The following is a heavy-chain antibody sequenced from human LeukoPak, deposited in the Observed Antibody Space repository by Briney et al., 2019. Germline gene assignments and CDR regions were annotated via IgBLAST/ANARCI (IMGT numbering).Heavy chain of an antibody. D-gene: IGHD3-22*01. J-gene: IGHJ4*02. CDR3: ARASYDSSGYCPFDY. CDR2: INHSGST. V-gene: IGHV4-34*01. CDR1: GGSFSGYY. Sequence: PSETLSLTCAVYGGSFSGYYWSWIRQPPGKGLEWIGEINHSGSTNYNPSLKSRVTISVDTSKNQFSLKLSSVPAADTAVYYCARASYDSSGYCPFDYWGQGTLVTVSS.